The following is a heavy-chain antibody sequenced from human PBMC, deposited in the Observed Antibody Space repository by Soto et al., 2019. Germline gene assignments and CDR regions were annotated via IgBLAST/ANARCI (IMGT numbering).Heavy chain of an antibody. CDR2: IIPIFGTA. J-gene: IGHJ5*02. Sequence: RASVKVSCKASGGTFSSYAISWVRQAPGQGLEWMGGIIPIFGTANYAQKFQGRVTITADKSTSTAYMELSSLRSEDTAVYYCARGGGSYYPRTFNWFDPWGQGTLVTVSS. CDR3: ARGGGSYYPRTFNWFDP. D-gene: IGHD1-26*01. V-gene: IGHV1-69*06. CDR1: GGTFSSYA.